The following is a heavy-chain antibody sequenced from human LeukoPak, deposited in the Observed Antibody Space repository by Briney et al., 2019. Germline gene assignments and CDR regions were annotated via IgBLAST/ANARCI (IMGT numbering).Heavy chain of an antibody. CDR3: AREGRRDGYKDY. J-gene: IGHJ4*02. CDR2: IYYSGST. V-gene: IGHV4-39*07. CDR1: GGSISSSSYY. Sequence: SETLSLTCTVSGGSISSSSYYWGWIRQPPGKGLEWIGSIYYSGSTYYNPSLKSRVTISVDTSKNQFSLKLSSVTAADTAVYYCAREGRRDGYKDYWGQGTLVTVSS. D-gene: IGHD5-24*01.